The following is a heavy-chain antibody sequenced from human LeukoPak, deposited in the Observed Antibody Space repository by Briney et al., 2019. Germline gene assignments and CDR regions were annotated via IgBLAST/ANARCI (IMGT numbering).Heavy chain of an antibody. CDR1: GFTFSSYA. CDR2: ISGSGGST. Sequence: PGGSLRLSCAASGFTFSSYAMSWVRQAPGKGLEWVSAISGSGGSTYYADSVKGRFTISRDNSKNTLYLQMNSLRAEDTAVYYCAKGSSWIQLWLLDYWGQGTRVTVSS. J-gene: IGHJ4*02. V-gene: IGHV3-23*01. D-gene: IGHD5-18*01. CDR3: AKGSSWIQLWLLDY.